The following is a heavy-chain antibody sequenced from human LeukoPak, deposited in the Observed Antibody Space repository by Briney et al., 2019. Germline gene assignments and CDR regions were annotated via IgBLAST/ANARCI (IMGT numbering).Heavy chain of an antibody. CDR2: IYSGGSA. CDR1: GFTFSSYA. V-gene: IGHV3-66*01. CDR3: ARGVYSYGPFDY. D-gene: IGHD5-18*01. Sequence: GGSLRLSCAASGFTFSSYAMSWVRQAPGKGLEWVSVIYSGGSAYYADSVKGRFTISRDNSKNTLYLQMNSLRAEDTAVYYCARGVYSYGPFDYWGQGTLVTVSS. J-gene: IGHJ4*02.